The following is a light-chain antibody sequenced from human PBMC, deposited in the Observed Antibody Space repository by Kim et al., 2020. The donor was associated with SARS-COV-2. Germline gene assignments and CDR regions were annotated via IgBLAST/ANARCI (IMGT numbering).Light chain of an antibody. J-gene: IGLJ3*02. CDR1: SSDVGGYSL. V-gene: IGLV2-23*02. Sequence: GQSVTISCTGTSSDVGGYSLVSWYQQYPGKAPKLMIYEVSKRPSGVSARFSGSKSGNTASLTISGLQAEDEADYYCCSHAGGGTLVFGGGTQLTVL. CDR2: EVS. CDR3: CSHAGGGTLV.